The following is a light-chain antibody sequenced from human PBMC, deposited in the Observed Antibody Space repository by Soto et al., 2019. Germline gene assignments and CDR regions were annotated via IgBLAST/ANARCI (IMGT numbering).Light chain of an antibody. CDR1: SSDVGGYNY. CDR3: SSYISRSTLGGV. Sequence: QSALTQPASVSGSPGQSITISCTGTSSDVGGYNYVSWYQQHPGKAPKLMIYDVSFRPSGVSNRFSGSKSGNTASLTISGLQAEDEADYYCSSYISRSTLGGVFGTGTKLTVL. V-gene: IGLV2-14*01. CDR2: DVS. J-gene: IGLJ1*01.